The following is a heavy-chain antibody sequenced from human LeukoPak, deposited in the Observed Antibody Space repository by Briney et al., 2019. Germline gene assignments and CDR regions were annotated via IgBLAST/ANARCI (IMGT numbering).Heavy chain of an antibody. Sequence: SQTLSLTCALSGDSVSSNSAAWNWIRQSPSRGLEWLGRTYYRSKWYNDYAVSVKSRITINPDTSKNQFSLQLNSVTPEDTAVYYCARDGIPDFWSGLYYFDYWGQGTLVTVSS. V-gene: IGHV6-1*01. D-gene: IGHD3-3*01. J-gene: IGHJ4*02. CDR3: ARDGIPDFWSGLYYFDY. CDR1: GDSVSSNSAA. CDR2: TYYRSKWYN.